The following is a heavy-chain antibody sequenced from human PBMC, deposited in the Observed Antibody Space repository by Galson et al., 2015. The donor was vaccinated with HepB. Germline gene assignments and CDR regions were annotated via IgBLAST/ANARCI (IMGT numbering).Heavy chain of an antibody. CDR3: ARDSVGVPGGHYYYGMDV. V-gene: IGHV1-69*13. CDR1: GGTFSSYA. D-gene: IGHD1-26*01. Sequence: SVKVSCKASGGTFSSYAISWVRQAPGQGLEWMGGIIPIFGTANYAQKFQGRVTITADESTSTAYMELSSLRSEDTAVYYCARDSVGVPGGHYYYGMDVWGQGTTVTVSS. CDR2: IIPIFGTA. J-gene: IGHJ6*02.